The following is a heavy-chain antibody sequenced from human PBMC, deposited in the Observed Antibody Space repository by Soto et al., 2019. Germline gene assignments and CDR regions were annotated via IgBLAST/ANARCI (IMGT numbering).Heavy chain of an antibody. CDR1: GGTFSSYA. V-gene: IGHV1-69*06. Sequence: QVQLVQSGAEVKKPGSSVKVSCKASGGTFSSYAISWVRQAPGQGLEWMGGIIPIFGTANYAQKFQGRVTITSDKSTSTAYMEVSSLRSEDTAVYYCARGGNVATGTTFDFDYWCQGTMVTVSS. D-gene: IGHD1-1*01. CDR2: IIPIFGTA. J-gene: IGHJ4*02. CDR3: ARGGNVATGTTFDFDY.